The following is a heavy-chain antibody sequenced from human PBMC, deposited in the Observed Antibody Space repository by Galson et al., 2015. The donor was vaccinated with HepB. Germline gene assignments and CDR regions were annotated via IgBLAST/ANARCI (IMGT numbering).Heavy chain of an antibody. D-gene: IGHD6-19*01. CDR2: IYSGGST. V-gene: IGHV3-66*01. Sequence: SLRLSCAASGFTVSSNYMSWVRQAPGKGLEWVSVIYSGGSTYYADSVKGRFTISRDNSKNTPYLQMNSLRAEDTAVYYCARAILSLRIAVAGPVYGMDVWGQGTTVTVSS. J-gene: IGHJ6*02. CDR3: ARAILSLRIAVAGPVYGMDV. CDR1: GFTVSSNY.